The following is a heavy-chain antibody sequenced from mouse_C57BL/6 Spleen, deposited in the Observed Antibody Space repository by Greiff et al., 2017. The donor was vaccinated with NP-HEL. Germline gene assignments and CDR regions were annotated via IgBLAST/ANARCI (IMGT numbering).Heavy chain of an antibody. J-gene: IGHJ4*01. CDR3: ARGVMDY. Sequence: QVQLQQPGAELVMPGASVKLSCKASGYTFTSYWMHWVKQRPGQGLEWIGEIDPSVSYTNYNQKFKGKSTLTVDKSSSTAYMQLSSLTSEDSAVYYCARGVMDYWGQGTSVTVSS. CDR1: GYTFTSYW. V-gene: IGHV1-69*01. CDR2: IDPSVSYT.